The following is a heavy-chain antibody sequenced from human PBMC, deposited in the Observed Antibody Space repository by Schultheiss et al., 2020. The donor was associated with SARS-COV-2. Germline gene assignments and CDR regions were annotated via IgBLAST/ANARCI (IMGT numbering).Heavy chain of an antibody. Sequence: ASVKVSCKASGYTFTGYYMHWVRQAPGQGLEWMGWINPNSGGTNYAQKFQGRVTMTRDTSISTAYMELSSLRSEDTAVYYCASLFALSTTVVTRWGQGTLVTVAS. CDR1: GYTFTGYY. D-gene: IGHD4-23*01. CDR3: ASLFALSTTVVTR. V-gene: IGHV1-2*02. CDR2: INPNSGGT. J-gene: IGHJ4*02.